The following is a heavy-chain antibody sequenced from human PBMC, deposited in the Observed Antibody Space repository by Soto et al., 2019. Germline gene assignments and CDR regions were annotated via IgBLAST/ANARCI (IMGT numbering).Heavy chain of an antibody. V-gene: IGHV4-59*01. CDR1: GGSISSYY. CDR2: IYYSGST. J-gene: IGHJ5*02. CDR3: AGCIAAAGSGWFDR. D-gene: IGHD6-13*01. Sequence: SETLSLTCTVSGGSISSYYWSWIRQPPGKGLEWIGYIYYSGSTNYNPSLKSRVTISVDTSKNQFSLKLSSVTAADTAVYYCAGCIAAAGSGWFDRWGQGTQVTVSS.